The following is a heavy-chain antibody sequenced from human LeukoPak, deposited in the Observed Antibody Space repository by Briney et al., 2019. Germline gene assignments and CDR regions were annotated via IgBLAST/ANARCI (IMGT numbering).Heavy chain of an antibody. CDR2: ISSSSSYI. D-gene: IGHD2-2*01. CDR3: ARARGYCSSTSCQEKQYYFDY. J-gene: IGHJ4*02. Sequence: GGSLRLSCAASGFTFSSYSMNWVRQAPGKGLEWVSSISSSSSYIYYADSVKGRFTISRDNAKNSLYLQMNSLRAEDTAVYYCARARGYCSSTSCQEKQYYFDYWGQGTLVTVSS. CDR1: GFTFSSYS. V-gene: IGHV3-21*01.